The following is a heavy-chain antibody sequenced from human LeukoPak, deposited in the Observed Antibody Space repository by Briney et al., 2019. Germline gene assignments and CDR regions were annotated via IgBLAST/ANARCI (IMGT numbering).Heavy chain of an antibody. CDR3: ARERGGYNWNDDDY. V-gene: IGHV3-21*01. Sequence: PGGSLRLSCAASGFTFSSYSMNWVRQAPGKGLEWVSSISSSSSYIYYADSVKGRFTISRDNAKNSLYLQMNSLRAEDTAVYYCARERGGYNWNDDDYWGQGTLVTVSS. J-gene: IGHJ4*02. CDR1: GFTFSSYS. D-gene: IGHD1-20*01. CDR2: ISSSSSYI.